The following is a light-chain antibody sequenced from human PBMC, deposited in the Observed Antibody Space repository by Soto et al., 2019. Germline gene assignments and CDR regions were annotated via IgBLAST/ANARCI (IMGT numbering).Light chain of an antibody. CDR2: SSN. CDR3: AAWDGSLNVVL. Sequence: QSALTQPPSASGTPGQRVTISCSGSSSNIGTNTVNWYQRFPRSAPKLLMYSSNQRPSGVPDRFSGSKSGTSASLAISGLQSEDEADYYCAAWDGSLNVVLFGGGTKLTVL. CDR1: SSNIGTNT. J-gene: IGLJ3*02. V-gene: IGLV1-44*01.